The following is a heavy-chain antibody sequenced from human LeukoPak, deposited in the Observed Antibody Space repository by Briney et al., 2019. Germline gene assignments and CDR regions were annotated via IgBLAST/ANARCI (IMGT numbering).Heavy chain of an antibody. Sequence: ASVKVSCKASGYTFTGYYMRWVRQAPGQGLEWMGWINPNSGGTNYAQKFQGWVTMTRDTSISTAYMEPSRLRSDDTAVYYCARGRPIIVVVTASAASFDYWGQGTLVTVSS. CDR3: ARGRPIIVVVTASAASFDY. CDR1: GYTFTGYY. J-gene: IGHJ4*02. V-gene: IGHV1-2*04. CDR2: INPNSGGT. D-gene: IGHD2-21*02.